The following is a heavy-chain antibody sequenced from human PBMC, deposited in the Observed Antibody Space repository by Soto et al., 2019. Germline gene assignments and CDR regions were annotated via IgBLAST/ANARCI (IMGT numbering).Heavy chain of an antibody. V-gene: IGHV1-18*01. CDR1: NYAFTYNA. D-gene: IGHD3-16*01. CDR2: IGPNSGST. CDR3: ATSSPGGVGQYVDAFDL. Sequence: QVQLVQSGPEVKKPGASVKVSCKASNYAFTYNAINWVRQAPGHGLEWMGWIGPNSGSTNYAQDLQGRVTMTADTSTNTAYMELRSLRSDDTAIYHFATSSPGGVGQYVDAFDLWGQGTLVTVSS. J-gene: IGHJ3*01.